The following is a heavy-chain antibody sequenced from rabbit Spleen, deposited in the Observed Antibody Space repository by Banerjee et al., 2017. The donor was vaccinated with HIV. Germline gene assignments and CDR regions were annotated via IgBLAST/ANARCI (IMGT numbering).Heavy chain of an antibody. CDR1: GVSFSSNHY. D-gene: IGHD1-1*01. Sequence: QSLEESGGDLVKPGASLTLTCTASGVSFSSNHYMSWVRQAPGKGLEWIGYIDPFFGTTYYASWVNGRFTISSDNAQNTVFLQMSSLTVADTATYFCARDPAYASGSGDYIPNLWGPGTLVTVS. J-gene: IGHJ4*01. CDR3: ARDPAYASGSGDYIPNL. V-gene: IGHV1S40*01. CDR2: IDPFFGTT.